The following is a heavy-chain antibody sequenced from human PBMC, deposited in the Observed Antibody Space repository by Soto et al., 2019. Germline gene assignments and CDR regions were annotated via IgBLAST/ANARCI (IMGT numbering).Heavy chain of an antibody. Sequence: PGESLKISCKGSGYSFTSYWIGWVRQMPGKGLEWMGIIYPGDSDTRYSPSFQGQVTISADKSISTAYLQWSSLKASDTAMYYCAKLNYYDSSVYYNGVFDMGGKGKMVTV. D-gene: IGHD3-22*01. J-gene: IGHJ3*02. V-gene: IGHV5-51*01. CDR3: AKLNYYDSSVYYNGVFDM. CDR1: GYSFTSYW. CDR2: IYPGDSDT.